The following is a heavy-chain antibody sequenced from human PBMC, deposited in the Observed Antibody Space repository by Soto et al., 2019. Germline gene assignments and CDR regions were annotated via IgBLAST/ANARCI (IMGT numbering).Heavy chain of an antibody. CDR3: ARVAPYCSTTTCYIDS. V-gene: IGHV3-23*01. D-gene: IGHD2-2*01. CDR2: IGGSGTGFNT. J-gene: IGHJ4*02. Sequence: EVQLLESGGGLVRPGGSLRLSCAASGFTFSSYPMKWVRQGPGKGLEWVSTIGGSGTGFNTDYADFVKGRFVISRDNSKNTVYLQMNSLRAEATALYYCARVAPYCSTTTCYIDSWGQGTLVTVSS. CDR1: GFTFSSYP.